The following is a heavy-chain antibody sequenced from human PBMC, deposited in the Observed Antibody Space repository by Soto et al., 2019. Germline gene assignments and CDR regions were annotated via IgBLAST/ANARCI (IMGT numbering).Heavy chain of an antibody. D-gene: IGHD3-22*01. CDR3: ARNGYYYDSSGYYPLDY. Sequence: PGESLRLSCAASGFTFSSYGMNWVRQAPGKGLEWVSYISSSGSTIYYADSVKGRFTISRDNAQNSLYLQMNSLRAEDTAVYYCARNGYYYDSSGYYPLDYWGQGTLVTVSS. J-gene: IGHJ4*02. CDR1: GFTFSSYG. V-gene: IGHV3-48*03. CDR2: ISSSGSTI.